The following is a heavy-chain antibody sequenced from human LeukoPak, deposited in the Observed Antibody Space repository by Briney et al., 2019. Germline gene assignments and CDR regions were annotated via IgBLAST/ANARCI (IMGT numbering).Heavy chain of an antibody. V-gene: IGHV3-23*01. D-gene: IGHD2-2*02. CDR2: ISGSGGST. CDR1: GFTFSSYA. CDR3: TTQQRALGYCTTTSRFTDYYYYGMDV. Sequence: SGGSLRLSCAASGFTFSSYAMSWVRQAPGKGLEWVSAISGSGGSTYYADSVKGRFTISGDNSKNTLYLQMNSLKTEDTAVYYCTTQQRALGYCTTTSRFTDYYYYGMDVWGQGTTVTVSS. J-gene: IGHJ6*02.